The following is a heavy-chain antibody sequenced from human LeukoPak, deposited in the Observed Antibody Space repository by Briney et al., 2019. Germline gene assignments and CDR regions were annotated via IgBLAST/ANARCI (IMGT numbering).Heavy chain of an antibody. V-gene: IGHV1-69*05. D-gene: IGHD3-16*01. CDR2: IIPIFGTA. CDR3: ARGIALGGVVSWGGVCCGFDI. Sequence: PSVKFSFTASAGTFSRFAISWVGQASGKRLEWMGGIIPIFGTANYAQKFQGRVTMTTDTSRTTAYVDVSGLRSEDTAVYFCARGIALGGVVSWGGVCCGFDIWGQGTMVTVSS. CDR1: AGTFSRFA. J-gene: IGHJ3*02.